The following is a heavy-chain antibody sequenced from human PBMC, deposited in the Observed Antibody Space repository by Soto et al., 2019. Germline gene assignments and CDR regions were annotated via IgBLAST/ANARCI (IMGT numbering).Heavy chain of an antibody. CDR1: NGSITNDNW. CDR3: ARIWGAKAKTAGWFDP. CDR2: IYHTGST. J-gene: IGHJ5*02. Sequence: QVQLQESGPGLVKPSGTLSLTCAVSNGSITNDNWWSWVRQSPGKGLEWIADIYHTGSTNYNPSLKSRFILAIDKAKDTFALSVSAVTAADTAVYYGARIWGAKAKTAGWFDPWCQGTPVTFS. V-gene: IGHV4-4*02. D-gene: IGHD3-16*01.